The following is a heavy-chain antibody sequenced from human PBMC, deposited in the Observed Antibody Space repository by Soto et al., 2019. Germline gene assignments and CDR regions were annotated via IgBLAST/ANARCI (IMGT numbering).Heavy chain of an antibody. CDR1: GYDFTTYG. CDR3: ARGRYGAY. J-gene: IGHJ4*02. V-gene: IGHV1-18*01. Sequence: QVHLVQSGAEVKKSGASVKVSCKGSGYDFTTYGITWVRQAPGQGLEWMAWISAHNGNPDYAQKLQGRVTVTRDTSTRIAYMELRSLGSADTDVYYCARGRYGAYWGQGALGTVSS. CDR2: ISAHNGNP. D-gene: IGHD3-10*01.